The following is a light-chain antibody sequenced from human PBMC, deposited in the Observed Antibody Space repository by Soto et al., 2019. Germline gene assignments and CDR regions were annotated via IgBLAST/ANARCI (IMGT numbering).Light chain of an antibody. V-gene: IGKV3-15*01. CDR3: QQYNNWPLT. CDR1: QSVSSN. Sequence: EIVMTQSPATLSVSPGERATLSCRASQSVSSNLAWYQQKPGQAPNLLIYGASTRATGIPARFSGSGSGTEFTLTISSLQSEDFSVYYCQQYNNWPLTFGQWTKVEIK. CDR2: GAS. J-gene: IGKJ1*01.